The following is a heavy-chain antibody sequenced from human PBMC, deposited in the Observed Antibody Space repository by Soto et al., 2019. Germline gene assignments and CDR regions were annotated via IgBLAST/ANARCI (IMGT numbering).Heavy chain of an antibody. Sequence: QVQLVQSGAEVKKPGSSVKVSCKASGGTFSSYAISWVRQAPGQGLEWMGGIIPIVGTANYAQKFQGRVTSTADESTSAAYMELSSVRSEDTAVYYCARGGYCSGGSCPPLDYYYYGMDVWGQGTTVTVSS. V-gene: IGHV1-69*01. CDR2: IIPIVGTA. D-gene: IGHD2-15*01. J-gene: IGHJ6*02. CDR1: GGTFSSYA. CDR3: ARGGYCSGGSCPPLDYYYYGMDV.